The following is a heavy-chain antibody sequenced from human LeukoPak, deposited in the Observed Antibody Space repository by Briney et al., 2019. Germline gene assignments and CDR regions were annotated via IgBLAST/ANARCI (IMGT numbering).Heavy chain of an antibody. J-gene: IGHJ5*02. CDR3: AKDKSYSSGWHNWFDP. CDR2: ISWNSGSI. D-gene: IGHD6-19*01. V-gene: IGHV3-9*01. CDR1: GFTFDDYA. Sequence: GGSLRLSCAASGFTFDDYAMHWVRQAPGKGLEWVSGISWNSGSIGYADSVKGRFTISRDNAKNSLYLQMNSLRAEDTALYYCAKDKSYSSGWHNWFDPWGQGTLVTVSS.